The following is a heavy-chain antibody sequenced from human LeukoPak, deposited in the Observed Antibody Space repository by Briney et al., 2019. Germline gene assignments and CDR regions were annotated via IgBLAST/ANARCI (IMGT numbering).Heavy chain of an antibody. CDR2: IIPIFGTA. V-gene: IGHV1-69*05. CDR3: ARDAVYGSGEYYFDY. J-gene: IGHJ4*02. D-gene: IGHD3-10*01. CDR1: GGTFSSNT. Sequence: SVKVSCKASGGTFSSNTITWVRQAPGQGLEWMGGIIPIFGTASYAQKFQGRVTIATDESTSTAYMELSSLRSEDTAVYYCARDAVYGSGEYYFDYWGRGTLVTVSS.